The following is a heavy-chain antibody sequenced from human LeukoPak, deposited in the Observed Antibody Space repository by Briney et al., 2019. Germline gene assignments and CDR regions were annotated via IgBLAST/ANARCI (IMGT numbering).Heavy chain of an antibody. V-gene: IGHV4-59*01. D-gene: IGHD4-17*01. J-gene: IGHJ6*03. CDR2: IYYSGST. CDR3: ARGYGAGPYYYYYYMDV. Sequence: SETLSLTCTVSGGSISGYYWSWIRQPPGKGLEWIGYIYYSGSTNYNPSLKSRVTISVDTSKSQFSLKLSSVIAADTAVYYCARGYGAGPYYYYYYMDVWGKGTTVTVSS. CDR1: GGSISGYY.